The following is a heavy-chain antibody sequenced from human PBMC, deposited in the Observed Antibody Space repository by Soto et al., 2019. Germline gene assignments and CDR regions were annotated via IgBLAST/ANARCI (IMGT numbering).Heavy chain of an antibody. CDR3: ARDRGYYDSSGYFDY. CDR2: ISSSDNII. D-gene: IGHD3-22*01. CDR1: GGSMSEYF. J-gene: IGHJ4*02. Sequence: LSLTCSVSGGSMSEYFWSWIRQAPGKGLEWVSYISSSDNIIYYADSVKGRFTISRDNAKSSLYLQMNSLRAEDTAVYYCARDRGYYDSSGYFDYWGQGTLVTVSS. V-gene: IGHV3-11*01.